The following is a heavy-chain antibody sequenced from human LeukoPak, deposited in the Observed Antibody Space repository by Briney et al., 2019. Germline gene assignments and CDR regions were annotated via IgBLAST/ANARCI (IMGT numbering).Heavy chain of an antibody. V-gene: IGHV1-69*13. Sequence: LRASVKVSCKASGGTFSSYAVSWVRQAPGQGLEWMGGIIPIFGTANYAQKFQGRVTITADESTSTAYMELSSLRSEDTAVYYCASHTRLAAAGNPISVLFDYWGQGTLVTVSS. CDR1: GGTFSSYA. D-gene: IGHD6-13*01. J-gene: IGHJ4*02. CDR2: IIPIFGTA. CDR3: ASHTRLAAAGNPISVLFDY.